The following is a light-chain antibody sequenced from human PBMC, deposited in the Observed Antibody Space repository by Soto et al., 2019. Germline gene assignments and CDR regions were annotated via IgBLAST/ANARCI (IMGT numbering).Light chain of an antibody. CDR2: QDS. V-gene: IGLV3-1*01. Sequence: SYELTPPPSVSVSPGQTASITCSGDKLGDKYACWYQQKPGQSPVLVIYQDSKRPSGIPERFSGSNSGNTATLTISGTQAMDEADYYCQAWDSSTRDYVFGTGTKVTVL. CDR1: KLGDKY. J-gene: IGLJ1*01. CDR3: QAWDSSTRDYV.